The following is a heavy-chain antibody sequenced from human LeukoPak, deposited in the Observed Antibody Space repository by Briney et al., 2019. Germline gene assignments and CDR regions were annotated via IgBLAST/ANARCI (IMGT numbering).Heavy chain of an antibody. CDR2: INHSGST. D-gene: IGHD6-13*01. CDR1: GGSFSGYY. J-gene: IGHJ4*02. CDR3: ARGRYSSSWYSRGLGY. Sequence: PETLSLTCAVYGGSFSGYYWSWIRQPPGKGLEWIGEINHSGSTNYNPSLKSRVTISVDTSKNQFSLKLSSVTAADTAEYYCARGRYSSSWYSRGLGYWGQGTLVTVSS. V-gene: IGHV4-34*01.